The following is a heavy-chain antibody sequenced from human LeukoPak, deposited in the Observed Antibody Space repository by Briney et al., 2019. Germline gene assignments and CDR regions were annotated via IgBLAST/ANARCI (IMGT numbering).Heavy chain of an antibody. CDR3: ARDMDSSSGPLSPDIDY. CDR1: GFTFSDYY. J-gene: IGHJ4*02. D-gene: IGHD6-13*01. Sequence: GGSLRLSCAASGFTFSDYYMSWIRQAPGKGLEWVSYISSSGGTIYYADSVKGRFTISRDNAKNSLYLQMNSLRAEDTAVYYCARDMDSSSGPLSPDIDYWGQGTLVTVSS. V-gene: IGHV3-11*01. CDR2: ISSSGGTI.